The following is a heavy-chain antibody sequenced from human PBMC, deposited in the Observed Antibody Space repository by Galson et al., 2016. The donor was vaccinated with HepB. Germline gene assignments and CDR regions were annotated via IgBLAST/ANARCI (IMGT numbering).Heavy chain of an antibody. J-gene: IGHJ4*02. CDR1: GYTFTDYF. CDR2: INPKSADT. V-gene: IGHV1-2*02. Sequence: SVKVSCKASGYTFTDYFIHWVRQAPGQGLEWMGYINPKSADTRSAPSFQGRVTITRDTSISTAYVEVRRLSSDDTAVYYCARGYPKFDSWGQGTLVTVSS. CDR3: ARGYPKFDS. D-gene: IGHD5-18*01.